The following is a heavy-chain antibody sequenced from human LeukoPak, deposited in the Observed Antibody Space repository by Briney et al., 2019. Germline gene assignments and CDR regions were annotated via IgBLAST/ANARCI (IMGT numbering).Heavy chain of an antibody. V-gene: IGHV3-7*03. CDR3: AKGSSGNPYYYYGMDV. CDR1: GFTFSSYW. D-gene: IGHD1-26*01. CDR2: IKQDGSEK. J-gene: IGHJ6*02. Sequence: GGSLRLSCAASGFTFSSYWMSWVRQAPGKGLEWVANIKQDGSEKYYVDSVKGRFTISRDNSKNTLYLQMNSLRAEDTAVYYCAKGSSGNPYYYYGMDVWGQGTTVTVSS.